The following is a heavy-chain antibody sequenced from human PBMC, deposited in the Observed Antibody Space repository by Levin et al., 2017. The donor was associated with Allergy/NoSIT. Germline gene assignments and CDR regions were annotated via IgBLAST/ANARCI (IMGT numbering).Heavy chain of an antibody. D-gene: IGHD1/OR15-1a*01. CDR2: IIPIFGTA. Sequence: GGSLRLSCKASGGTFSSYAISWVRQAPGQGLEWMGGIIPIFGTANYAQKFQGRVTITADESTSTAYMELSSLRSEDTAVYYCARATLFRTGYYYYGMDVWGQGTTVTVSS. CDR3: ARATLFRTGYYYYGMDV. V-gene: IGHV1-69*01. CDR1: GGTFSSYA. J-gene: IGHJ6*02.